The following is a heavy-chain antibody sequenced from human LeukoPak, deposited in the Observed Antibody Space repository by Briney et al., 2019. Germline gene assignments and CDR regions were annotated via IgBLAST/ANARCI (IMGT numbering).Heavy chain of an antibody. CDR1: GYTFTSYY. CDR2: INPNSGGT. Sequence: GASVKVSCKASGYTFTSYYMHWVRQAPGQGLEWMGWINPNSGGTNYAQKLQGRVTMTTDTSTSTAYMELRSLRSDDTAVYYCARVPSNYQDYYYYYYMDVWGKGTTVTVSS. D-gene: IGHD4-11*01. V-gene: IGHV1-2*02. CDR3: ARVPSNYQDYYYYYYMDV. J-gene: IGHJ6*03.